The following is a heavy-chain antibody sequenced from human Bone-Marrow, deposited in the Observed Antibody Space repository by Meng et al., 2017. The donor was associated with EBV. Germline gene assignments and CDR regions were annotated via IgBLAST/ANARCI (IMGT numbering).Heavy chain of an antibody. CDR2: IYHSGST. CDR1: GGSIASGGYS. V-gene: IGHV4-30-2*01. CDR3: ARGDDSSGLDY. J-gene: IGHJ4*02. D-gene: IGHD3-22*01. Sequence: PQPQESVSGLVQPSQTLSLTCVVSGGSIASGGYSWSWIRQPPGKGLEWIGYIYHSGSTSYNPSLKSRVTISVDRSKNQFSLKLNSVTAADTAVYYCARGDDSSGLDYWGQGTLVTVSS.